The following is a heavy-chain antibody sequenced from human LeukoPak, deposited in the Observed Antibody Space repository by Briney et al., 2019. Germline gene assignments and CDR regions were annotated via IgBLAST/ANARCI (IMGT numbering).Heavy chain of an antibody. CDR1: GFTFSDSD. CDR2: IWSRGTTK. D-gene: IGHD1-26*01. Sequence: AGGSLRLSCAASGFTFSDSDMHWVRQAPGKGLEWVALIWSRGTTKYYADSLKGRFTISRDNSNNTLYLQMNSLSAEDTAVYYCASEFIVGATFDYWGQGTLVTVSS. CDR3: ASEFIVGATFDY. J-gene: IGHJ4*02. V-gene: IGHV3-33*08.